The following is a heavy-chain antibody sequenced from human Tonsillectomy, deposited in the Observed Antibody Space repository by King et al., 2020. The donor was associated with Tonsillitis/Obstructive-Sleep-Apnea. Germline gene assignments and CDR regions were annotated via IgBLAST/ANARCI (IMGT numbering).Heavy chain of an antibody. J-gene: IGHJ4*02. V-gene: IGHV1-18*01. CDR1: GYTFTTYG. CDR2: ISAYDFKT. D-gene: IGHD3-22*01. CDR3: AREGQLYNYENRGYHYGGIDF. Sequence: VQLVEPGAEVKKPGASVKVSCKASGYTFTTYGISWVRQDPGQGLEWMGWISAYDFKTNYAQKFQDRFTMTIDTSTSTAYMEMRSLRSDDTAVYYCAREGQLYNYENRGYHYGGIDFWGQGTLVTVSS.